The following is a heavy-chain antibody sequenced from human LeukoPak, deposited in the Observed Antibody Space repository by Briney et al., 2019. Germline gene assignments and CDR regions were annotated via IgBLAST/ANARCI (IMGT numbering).Heavy chain of an antibody. CDR2: IYYSGST. CDR3: AREGPSSSGSYLNCFDP. V-gene: IGHV4-61*01. Sequence: SETLSLTCTVSGASISSGTYYWGWLRQSPGKGLEWIGYIYYSGSTKYNPSLKSRVTISVDTSKNQFSLKLSSVTAADTAVYYCAREGPSSSGSYLNCFDPWGQGTLVTVSS. J-gene: IGHJ5*02. D-gene: IGHD1-26*01. CDR1: GASISSGTYY.